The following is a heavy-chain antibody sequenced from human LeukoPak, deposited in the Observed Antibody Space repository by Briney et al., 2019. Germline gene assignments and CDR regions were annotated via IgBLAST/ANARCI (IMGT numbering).Heavy chain of an antibody. Sequence: PSETLSLTCTVSGGSISSSDYYWAWVRQPPGKGLQWIGNIYYSGSAYYNPSLKSRVTISVATSKNQFSLKLSSVTAADTAVYSCARLIYYDSGSYYDRPTFDSWGQGTLVTVSS. J-gene: IGHJ4*02. CDR3: ARLIYYDSGSYYDRPTFDS. D-gene: IGHD3-10*01. CDR1: GGSISSSDYY. CDR2: IYYSGSA. V-gene: IGHV4-39*01.